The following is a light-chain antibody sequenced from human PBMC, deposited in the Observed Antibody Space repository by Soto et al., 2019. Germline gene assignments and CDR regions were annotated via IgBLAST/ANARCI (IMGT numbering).Light chain of an antibody. CDR1: GSDIGTYNY. CDR2: DVT. Sequence: QSVLTQPASVFGSPGQSITISCTGTGSDIGTYNYVSWYQHHPGKAPKFISYDVTNRPSEVSDRFSGSKSGNTASLTISGLQAEDEADYFCKSYTSASTYVFGTGTKFTVL. CDR3: KSYTSASTYV. J-gene: IGLJ1*01. V-gene: IGLV2-14*03.